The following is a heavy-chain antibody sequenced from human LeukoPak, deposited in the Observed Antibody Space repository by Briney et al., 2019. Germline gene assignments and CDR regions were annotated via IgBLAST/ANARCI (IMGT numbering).Heavy chain of an antibody. Sequence: ASVKVSCKASGYTFTSYYMHWVRQAPGQGLEWTGIINPSGGSTSYAQKFQGRVTMTRDTSTSTVYMELSSLRSEDTAVYYCARDVGQQLLGPHIDYWGQGTLVTVSS. CDR3: ARDVGQQLLGPHIDY. CDR2: INPSGGST. J-gene: IGHJ4*02. V-gene: IGHV1-46*01. D-gene: IGHD6-13*01. CDR1: GYTFTSYY.